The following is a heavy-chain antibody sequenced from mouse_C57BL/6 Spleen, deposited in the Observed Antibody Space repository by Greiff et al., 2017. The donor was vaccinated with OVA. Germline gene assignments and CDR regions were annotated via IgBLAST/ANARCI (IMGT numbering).Heavy chain of an antibody. CDR1: GYAFTNYL. CDR2: INPGSGGT. V-gene: IGHV1-54*01. CDR3: AREAYDYDGYYFDY. D-gene: IGHD2-4*01. Sequence: QVQLQQSGAELVRPGTSVKVSCKASGYAFTNYLIEWVKQRPGQGLEWIGVINPGSGGTNYNEKFKGKATLTADKSSSTAYMQLSSLTSEDSAVYFCAREAYDYDGYYFDYWGQGTTLTVSS. J-gene: IGHJ2*01.